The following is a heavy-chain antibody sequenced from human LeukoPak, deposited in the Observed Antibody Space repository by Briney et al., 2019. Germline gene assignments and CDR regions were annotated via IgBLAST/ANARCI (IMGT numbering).Heavy chain of an antibody. CDR1: GGSISSYY. J-gene: IGHJ4*02. Sequence: SESLSLTCTVSGGSISSYYWSWIRQPPGKGLEWIGYIYYSGSTNYNPSLKSRVTISVDTSKNQFSLKLSSVTAADTAVYYCASYDILTGYYWNWGQGTLVTVSS. V-gene: IGHV4-59*01. CDR3: ASYDILTGYYWN. D-gene: IGHD3-9*01. CDR2: IYYSGST.